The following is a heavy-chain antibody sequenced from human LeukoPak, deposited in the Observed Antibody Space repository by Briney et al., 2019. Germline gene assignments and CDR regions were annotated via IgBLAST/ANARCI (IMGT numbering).Heavy chain of an antibody. CDR2: INAANGDT. D-gene: IGHD3-22*01. Sequence: ASVKVSCKASGYTFTSYAIYWLRQAPGQRLEWMGWINAANGDTKFSQKFQGRVNITRDTSATTVYMDLSNLRSEDTAVYYCARDGAQYDSLDYEGEYYYSFGMDVWGQGATVTVSS. CDR1: GYTFTSYA. V-gene: IGHV1-3*01. CDR3: ARDGAQYDSLDYEGEYYYSFGMDV. J-gene: IGHJ6*02.